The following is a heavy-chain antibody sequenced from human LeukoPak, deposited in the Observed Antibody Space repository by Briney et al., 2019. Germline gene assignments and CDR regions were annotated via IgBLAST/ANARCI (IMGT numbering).Heavy chain of an antibody. CDR2: IYYSGST. J-gene: IGHJ3*02. Sequence: SETLSLTCTVSGGSISSGGYYWSWIRQHPGKGLEWIGYIYYSGSTNYNPSLKSRVTISVDTSKNQFSLKLSSVTAADTAVYYCASSNGGGWFGELSHAFDIWGQGTMVTVSS. V-gene: IGHV4-61*08. D-gene: IGHD3-10*01. CDR3: ASSNGGGWFGELSHAFDI. CDR1: GGSISSGGYY.